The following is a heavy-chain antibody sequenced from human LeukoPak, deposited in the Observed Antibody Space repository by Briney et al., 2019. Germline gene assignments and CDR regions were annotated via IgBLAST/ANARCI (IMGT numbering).Heavy chain of an antibody. D-gene: IGHD7-27*01. Sequence: SETLSLTCAVYGGSFSGSHWNWIRQPPGKGLEWIGDINHSGSTHYNPSLTSRVTISVDTSKNQFSLKLSSVTAADTAVYYCASYRLTGDADFDYWGQGTLVTVSS. CDR1: GGSFSGSH. CDR3: ASYRLTGDADFDY. J-gene: IGHJ4*02. CDR2: INHSGST. V-gene: IGHV4-34*01.